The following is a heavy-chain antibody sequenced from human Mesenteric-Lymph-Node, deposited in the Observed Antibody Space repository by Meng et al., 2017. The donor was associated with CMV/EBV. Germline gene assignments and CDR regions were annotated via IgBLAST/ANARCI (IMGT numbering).Heavy chain of an antibody. CDR2: INPNSGGT. CDR3: ARSMTYYYGSGSFRAEPYYFDY. CDR1: GGTFSSYT. J-gene: IGHJ4*02. V-gene: IGHV1-2*02. D-gene: IGHD3-10*01. Sequence: ASVKVSCKASGGTFSSYTISWVRQAPGQGLEWMGWINPNSGGTKYAQEFQGRVTMTRDTSISTAYMELSRLRSDDTAVYYCARSMTYYYGSGSFRAEPYYFDYWGQGTLVTVSS.